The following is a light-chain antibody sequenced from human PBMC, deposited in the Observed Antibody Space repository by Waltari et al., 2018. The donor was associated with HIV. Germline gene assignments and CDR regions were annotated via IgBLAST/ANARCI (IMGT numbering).Light chain of an antibody. J-gene: IGLJ2*01. V-gene: IGLV2-8*01. CDR2: EVF. Sequence: QSALTQPPSASASPGRSATLPCAGKTADVVANNTVSWYQQHPGKAPKLMWYEVFKRPSGVPDRFSGSKSGNTASQTVSGIQAEDEADYYCTSYEGRNTLVFGGGTKLTVL. CDR1: TADVVANNT. CDR3: TSYEGRNTLV.